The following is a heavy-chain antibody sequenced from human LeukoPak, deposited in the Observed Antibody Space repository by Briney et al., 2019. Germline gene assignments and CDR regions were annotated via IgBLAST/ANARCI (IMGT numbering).Heavy chain of an antibody. CDR3: AKDSGSYRYYYYYGMDV. V-gene: IGHV3-23*01. J-gene: IGHJ6*02. Sequence: GGSLRLSYAASGVTFSSYAMSWVRQAPGKGLEWVSAISGSGGSTYYADSVKGRFTISRDNSKNTLYLQMNSLRAEDTAVYYCAKDSGSYRYYYYYGMDVWGQGTTVTVSS. CDR2: ISGSGGST. D-gene: IGHD1-26*01. CDR1: GVTFSSYA.